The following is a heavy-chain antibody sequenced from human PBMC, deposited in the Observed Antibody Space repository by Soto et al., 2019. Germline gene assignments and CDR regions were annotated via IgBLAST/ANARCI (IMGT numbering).Heavy chain of an antibody. CDR1: GGSISSYY. CDR3: ARLHDYGDYDY. D-gene: IGHD4-17*01. J-gene: IGHJ4*02. V-gene: IGHV4-59*08. CDR2: IYYSGST. Sequence: PSETLSLTCTVSGGSISSYYWSWIRQPPGKGLEWIGYIYYSGSTNYNPSLKSRVTISVDTSKNQFSLKLSSVTAADTAVYYCARLHDYGDYDYWGQANLVTVSS.